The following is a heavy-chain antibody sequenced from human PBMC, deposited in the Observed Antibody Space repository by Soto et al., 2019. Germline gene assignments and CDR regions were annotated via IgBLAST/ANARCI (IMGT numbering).Heavy chain of an antibody. V-gene: IGHV4-34*01. J-gene: IGHJ4*02. Sequence: ETLSLTCAVYGGSFSGYYWSWIRQPPGKGLEWIGEINHSGSTNYNPSLKSRVTISVDTSKNQFSLKLSSVTAADTAVYYCARQYYYDSSGYQIYYFDYWGQRNLVTACS. CDR1: GGSFSGYY. D-gene: IGHD3-22*01. CDR3: ARQYYYDSSGYQIYYFDY. CDR2: INHSGST.